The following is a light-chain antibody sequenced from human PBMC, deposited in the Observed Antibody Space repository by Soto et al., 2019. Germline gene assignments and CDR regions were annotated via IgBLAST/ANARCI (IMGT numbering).Light chain of an antibody. CDR1: SSNIGNNY. CDR3: GTWDSSLSVV. Sequence: QSVLTQPPSVSAAPEQKVTISCSGSSSNIGNNYVSWYQQLPGTAPKLLIYENNKRPSGIPDRLSGSKSGTSATLGITGLQTGDEADYYCGTWDSSLSVVFGGGTKLTVL. J-gene: IGLJ2*01. CDR2: ENN. V-gene: IGLV1-51*02.